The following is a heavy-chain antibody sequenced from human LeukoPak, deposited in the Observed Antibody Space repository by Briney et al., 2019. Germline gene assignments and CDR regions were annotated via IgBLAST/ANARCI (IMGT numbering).Heavy chain of an antibody. CDR2: ISYDGSNK. J-gene: IGHJ6*03. Sequence: GRSLRLSCAASGFTFSSYAMHWVRQAPGKGLEWVAVISYDGSNKYYADSVKGRFTISRDNSKNTLYLQMNSLRAEDTAVYYCARWGITMVRGYYYMDVWGKGTTVTVSS. D-gene: IGHD3-10*01. CDR3: ARWGITMVRGYYYMDV. V-gene: IGHV3-30*04. CDR1: GFTFSSYA.